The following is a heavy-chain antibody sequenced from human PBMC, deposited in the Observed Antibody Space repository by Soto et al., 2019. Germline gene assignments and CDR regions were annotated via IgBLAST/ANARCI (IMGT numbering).Heavy chain of an antibody. D-gene: IGHD3-3*01. CDR1: GYSFTSYW. J-gene: IGHJ4*02. Sequence: GESLKISCKGSGYSFTSYWIGWVRQMPGKGLEWMGIIYPGDSDTRYSPSFQGQVTISADKSISTAYLQWSSLKASDTAMYYCARQLLPAYDFWSGYYPTHYFDYWGQGTLVTVSS. V-gene: IGHV5-51*01. CDR3: ARQLLPAYDFWSGYYPTHYFDY. CDR2: IYPGDSDT.